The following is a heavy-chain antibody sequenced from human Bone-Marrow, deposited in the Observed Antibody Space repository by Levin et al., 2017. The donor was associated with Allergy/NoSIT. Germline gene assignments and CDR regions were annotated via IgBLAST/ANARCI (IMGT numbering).Heavy chain of an antibody. V-gene: IGHV3-30-3*01. Sequence: GESLKISCEVSGFTLSNPAMHWVRQAPGKGLEWVAVLAHDGYKKYYADSVTGRFTISADRSKNVLSLQMNSLRPEDTAVYYCARAHWDDDVWGTYRHYYIDYWGQGTLVTISS. CDR1: GFTLSNPA. D-gene: IGHD3-16*02. J-gene: IGHJ4*02. CDR3: ARAHWDDDVWGTYRHYYIDY. CDR2: LAHDGYKK.